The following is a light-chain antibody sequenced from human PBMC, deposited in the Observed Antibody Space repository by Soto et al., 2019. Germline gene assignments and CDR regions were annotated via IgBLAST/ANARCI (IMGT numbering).Light chain of an antibody. CDR2: WGS. Sequence: DIVMTQSPLSLPVNPGQSASISCSSSQSLLHSSGNNYLDWYVQKPGQSPQLLIYWGSNRASGVPDRFSGSGSGTDFTLKISRVEAEDVGVYYCMQGQQTPLTFGHGTRLEIK. CDR1: QSLLHSSGNNY. J-gene: IGKJ5*01. V-gene: IGKV2-28*01. CDR3: MQGQQTPLT.